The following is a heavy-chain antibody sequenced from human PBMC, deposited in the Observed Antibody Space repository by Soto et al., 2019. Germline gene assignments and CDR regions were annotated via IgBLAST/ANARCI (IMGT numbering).Heavy chain of an antibody. CDR3: ARDWEHLYFYY. V-gene: IGHV4-61*01. CDR1: GGSVSSTSYY. D-gene: IGHD1-26*01. Sequence: PSETLSLTCTVSGGSVSSTSYYWTWIRQPPGKGLEWIGYIHYSGSTNYNPSLQSRVTISVDTSKNHFSLELTSVTAADTAVYYCARDWEHLYFYYWIQGALVTVSS. CDR2: IHYSGST. J-gene: IGHJ4*02.